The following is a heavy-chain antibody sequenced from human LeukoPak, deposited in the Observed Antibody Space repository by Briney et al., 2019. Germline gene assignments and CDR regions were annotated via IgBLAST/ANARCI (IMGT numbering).Heavy chain of an antibody. CDR1: GGSISSGGYS. Sequence: PSETLSLTCAVSGGSISSGGYSWSWIRQPPGKGLEWIGSIYYSGSTYYNPSLKSRVTISVDTSKNQFSLKLSSVTAADTAVYYCGYDFWSGYYPDNWFDPWGQGTLVTVSS. CDR2: IYYSGST. D-gene: IGHD3-3*01. V-gene: IGHV4-30-2*03. CDR3: GYDFWSGYYPDNWFDP. J-gene: IGHJ5*02.